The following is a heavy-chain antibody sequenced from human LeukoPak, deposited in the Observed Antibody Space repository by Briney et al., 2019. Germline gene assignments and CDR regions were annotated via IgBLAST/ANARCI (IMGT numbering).Heavy chain of an antibody. CDR1: GGSFSGYY. Sequence: SETLSHTCAVSGGSFSGYYWSWIRQPPGKGLEWIGEINHSGSTNYNPSLKSRVTISVDTSKSQFSLKLRSVTAADTAVYYCARHWVYGEARWFDHWGQVTLVTVSS. J-gene: IGHJ5*02. D-gene: IGHD4-17*01. CDR2: INHSGST. CDR3: ARHWVYGEARWFDH. V-gene: IGHV4-34*01.